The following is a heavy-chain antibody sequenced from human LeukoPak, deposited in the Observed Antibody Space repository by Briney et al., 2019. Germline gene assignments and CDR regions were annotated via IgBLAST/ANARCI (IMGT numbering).Heavy chain of an antibody. CDR3: AKAGDYGDYP. J-gene: IGHJ5*02. CDR1: GFTFSNYA. D-gene: IGHD4-17*01. V-gene: IGHV3-30-3*01. Sequence: GGSLRLSCIASGFTFSNYAMHWVRQAPGKGLEWVAVISYDGGTKYYADSVKGRFSISRDNSKNTLYLQMNSLRAEDTAIYYCAKAGDYGDYPWGQGTLVTVSS. CDR2: ISYDGGTK.